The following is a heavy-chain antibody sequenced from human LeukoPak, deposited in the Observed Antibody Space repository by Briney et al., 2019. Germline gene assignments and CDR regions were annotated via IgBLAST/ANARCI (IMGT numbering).Heavy chain of an antibody. J-gene: IGHJ4*02. Sequence: SETLSLTCTVSGGSISSSGYYWSWIRQPPGKGLEWLGYIDHSVRTYYNPSFKRRVTISVDRSKNQCCLRLNSVAAADTAVYYCARLGKRYGSGSYGFFDYWLGGSLVGV. V-gene: IGHV4-30-2*01. CDR1: GGSISSSGYY. D-gene: IGHD3-10*01. CDR3: ARLGKRYGSGSYGFFDY. CDR2: IDHSVRT.